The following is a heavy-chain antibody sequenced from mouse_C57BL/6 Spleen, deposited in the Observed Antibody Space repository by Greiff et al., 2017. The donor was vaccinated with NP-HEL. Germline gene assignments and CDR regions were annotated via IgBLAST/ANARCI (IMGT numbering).Heavy chain of an antibody. Sequence: VQLQQSGAELVRPGTSVKLPCKASGYTFTSYWMHWVKQRPGQGLEWIGNINPSNGGTNYNEKFKSKATLTVDKSSSTAYMQLSSLTSEDSAVYYCARAELSSDCYFDVWGTGTTVTVSS. J-gene: IGHJ1*03. D-gene: IGHD1-1*01. CDR2: INPSNGGT. CDR1: GYTFTSYW. V-gene: IGHV1-53*01. CDR3: ARAELSSDCYFDV.